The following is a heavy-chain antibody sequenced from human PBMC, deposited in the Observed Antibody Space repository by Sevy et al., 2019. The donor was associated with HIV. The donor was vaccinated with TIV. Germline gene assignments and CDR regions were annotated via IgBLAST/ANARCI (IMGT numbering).Heavy chain of an antibody. CDR1: GFSFSTYA. CDR2: IFSSGNT. J-gene: IGHJ4*02. V-gene: IGHV3-23*05. Sequence: GGSLRLSCAASGFSFSTYAMTWVRQAPGKGLEWLSVIFSSGNTQYADSVKGRFTISRDSSKNTLYFQMNNLGPEDTAVYYCARGSGLYYFDFWGRGTLVTVSS. D-gene: IGHD3-16*01. CDR3: ARGSGLYYFDF.